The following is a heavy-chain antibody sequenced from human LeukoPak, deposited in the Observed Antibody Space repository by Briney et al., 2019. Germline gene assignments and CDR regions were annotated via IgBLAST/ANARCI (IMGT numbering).Heavy chain of an antibody. CDR3: ARDQLQYYYGMDV. V-gene: IGHV3-48*03. CDR2: ISSSGSTI. CDR1: GFTFSSYE. J-gene: IGHJ6*04. Sequence: GGSRRLSCAASGFTFSSYEMNWVRQAPGKGLEGVSYISSSGSTIYYADSVKGRFTISRDNAKNSLYLQMNSLRAEDTAVYYCARDQLQYYYGMDVWGKGTTVTVSS. D-gene: IGHD1-1*01.